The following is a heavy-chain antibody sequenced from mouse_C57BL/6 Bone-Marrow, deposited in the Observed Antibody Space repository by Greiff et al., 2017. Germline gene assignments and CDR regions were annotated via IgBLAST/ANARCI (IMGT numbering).Heavy chain of an antibody. CDR3: ARGWCWSFDV. CDR2: IWGDGST. V-gene: IGHV2-3*01. Sequence: VAPSQSLSITCTVPGFSLTCYGVSWVRQPPGKGQEWRGVIWGDGSTNYHSALISRLSNSKDNSKSPVFLTPNSLLIDHTAPYYCARGWCWSFDVWGTGTTVTVSS. J-gene: IGHJ1*03. D-gene: IGHD1-1*02. CDR1: GFSLTCYG.